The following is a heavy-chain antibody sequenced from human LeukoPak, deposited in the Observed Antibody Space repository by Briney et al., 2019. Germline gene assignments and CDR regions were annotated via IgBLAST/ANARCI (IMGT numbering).Heavy chain of an antibody. CDR3: AGDGSYNLVGDY. V-gene: IGHV3-23*01. D-gene: IGHD1-26*01. J-gene: IGHJ4*02. CDR2: IVGAGGST. CDR1: GFTLSSYA. Sequence: GGSLRLSCAVSGFTLSSYAMSWVRQAPGKGLEWVSTIVGAGGSTYYADSVKGRFTISRDNSKNTLYLQMNSLRAEDTAVYYCAGDGSYNLVGDYWGQGTLVTVSS.